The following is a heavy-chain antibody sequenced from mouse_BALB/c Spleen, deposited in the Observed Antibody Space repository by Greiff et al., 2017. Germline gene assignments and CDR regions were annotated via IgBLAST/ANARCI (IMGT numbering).Heavy chain of an antibody. CDR2: IWAGGST. Sequence: VKLMESGPGLVAPSQSLSITCTVSGFSLTSYGVHWVRQPPGKGLEWLGVIWAGGSTNYNSALMSRLSISKDNSKSQVFLKMNSLQTDDTAMYYCARDAGYYAMDYWGQGTSVTVSS. CDR1: GFSLTSYG. D-gene: IGHD4-1*01. V-gene: IGHV2-9*02. J-gene: IGHJ4*01. CDR3: ARDAGYYAMDY.